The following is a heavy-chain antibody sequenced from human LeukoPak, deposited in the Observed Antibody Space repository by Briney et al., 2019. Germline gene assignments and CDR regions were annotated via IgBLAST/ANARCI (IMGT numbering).Heavy chain of an antibody. CDR1: GGSIISSSYY. D-gene: IGHD3-10*01. CDR3: ARQVMVRGVRINWFDP. V-gene: IGHV4-39*01. J-gene: IGHJ5*02. Sequence: SETLSLTCTVFGGSIISSSYYWGWRRQPPGRGLGWVGSIYYSGSTYYDPSLKSRVTMSVDTSKSQFSLELSSMTAADTAVYYCARQVMVRGVRINWFDPWGQGTLVTVSS. CDR2: IYYSGST.